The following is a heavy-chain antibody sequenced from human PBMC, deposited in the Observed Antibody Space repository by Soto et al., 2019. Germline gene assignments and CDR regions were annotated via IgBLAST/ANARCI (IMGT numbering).Heavy chain of an antibody. D-gene: IGHD3-9*01. CDR2: ISGSGGST. J-gene: IGHJ4*02. V-gene: IGHV3-23*01. Sequence: PGGSLRLSCAASGFTFSNYAMSWVRQAPGKGLEWVSTISGSGGSTYYADSVKGRFTISRDNSKNTLYLQMNSLRAEDTAVYYCAKGATNDILTGRIFDYWGQGTLVTVSS. CDR1: GFTFSNYA. CDR3: AKGATNDILTGRIFDY.